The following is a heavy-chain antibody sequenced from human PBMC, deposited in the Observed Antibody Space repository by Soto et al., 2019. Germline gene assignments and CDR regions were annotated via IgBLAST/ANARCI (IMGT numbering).Heavy chain of an antibody. D-gene: IGHD6-19*01. V-gene: IGHV4-4*02. J-gene: IGHJ4*02. CDR3: ARHVGVAGTRGFDF. CDR2: IYPSGTA. Sequence: QVHLQESGPGLVNPSGTLSLICTVSGSSISSNFWWSWVRQPPGKGLEWIGEIYPSGTAYYNPSLESRVSMSVDKSKNQLSLNLNSLPAADTAVFYCARHVGVAGTRGFDFWGQGILVAVSS. CDR1: GSSISSNFW.